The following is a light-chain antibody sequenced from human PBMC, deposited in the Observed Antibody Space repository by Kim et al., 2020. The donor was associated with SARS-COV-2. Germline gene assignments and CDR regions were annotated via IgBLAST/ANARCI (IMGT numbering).Light chain of an antibody. CDR3: SSYSISTTFV. Sequence: GQSVTISCTGTSSDIGSYNRVSWYQQPPGTAPKLMIYEVSNRPSGVPDRFSGSKSGNTASLTISGLQTEDEAHYYCSSYSISTTFVFGGGTKLTVL. CDR1: SSDIGSYNR. J-gene: IGLJ2*01. V-gene: IGLV2-18*02. CDR2: EVS.